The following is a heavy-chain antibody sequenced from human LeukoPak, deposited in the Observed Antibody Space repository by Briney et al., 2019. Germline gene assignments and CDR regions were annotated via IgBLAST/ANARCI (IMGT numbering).Heavy chain of an antibody. CDR3: ARGSRYCSSTSCWEFDY. J-gene: IGHJ4*02. CDR2: INPNSGGT. D-gene: IGHD2-2*01. CDR1: GYTFTGYY. V-gene: IGHV1-2*02. Sequence: ASVKVSCKASGYTFTGYYMHWVRQAPGQGLEWMGWINPNSGGTNYAQKFQGRATMTRDTFISTAYMELSRLRSDDTAVYYCARGSRYCSSTSCWEFDYWGQGTLVTVSS.